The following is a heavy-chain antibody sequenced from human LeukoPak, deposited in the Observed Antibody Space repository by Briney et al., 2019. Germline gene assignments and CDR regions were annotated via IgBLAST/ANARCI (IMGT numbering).Heavy chain of an antibody. CDR3: ARDRGSGSYYNPWYYYMDV. D-gene: IGHD3-10*01. J-gene: IGHJ6*03. Sequence: ASVKVSCKASGYTFTSYYMHWVRQAPRQGLEWMGIINPSGGSTSFAQNFQGRLTMTRDMSTSTVYMELSSLRSEDTAVYYCARDRGSGSYYNPWYYYMDVWGKGTTVTISS. CDR2: INPSGGST. CDR1: GYTFTSYY. V-gene: IGHV1-46*01.